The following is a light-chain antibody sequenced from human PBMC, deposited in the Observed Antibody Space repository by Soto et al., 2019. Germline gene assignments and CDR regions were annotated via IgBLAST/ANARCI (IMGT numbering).Light chain of an antibody. J-gene: IGKJ4*01. CDR2: AAS. CDR3: LQDYNFPLT. CDR1: QDIGND. V-gene: IGKV1-6*01. Sequence: AIQMTQSPSSVSASLGDRVTITCRASQDIGNDLAWYQQRPGQAPKLLIYAASSLQSGLPSRFSGGGSGTDFTLTINNMQPGDIATYYCLQDYNFPLTFGGGTKVAIK.